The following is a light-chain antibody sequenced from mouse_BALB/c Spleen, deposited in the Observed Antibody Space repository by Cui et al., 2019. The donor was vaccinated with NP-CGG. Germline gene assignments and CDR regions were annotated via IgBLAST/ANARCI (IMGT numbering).Light chain of an antibody. CDR3: ALWYSNHWV. CDR1: TGAVTTSNY. V-gene: IGLV1*01. Sequence: QAVVTQESALTTSPGATVTLTCRSSTGAVTTSNYANWVQEKPDHLFTGLIGSTNNRAPGVPARFSGSLIGDKATLTITGTQTEDEAIYFCALWYSNHWVFGGGTKLTVL. CDR2: STN. J-gene: IGLJ1*01.